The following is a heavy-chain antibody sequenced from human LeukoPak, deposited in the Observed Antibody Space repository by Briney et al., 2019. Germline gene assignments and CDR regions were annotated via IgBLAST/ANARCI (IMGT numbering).Heavy chain of an antibody. D-gene: IGHD1-26*01. CDR3: ARGQTPPQWELFMGGDAFDI. CDR2: IKQDGSEK. J-gene: IGHJ3*02. CDR1: GFTFSSYW. Sequence: GGSLRLSCAASGFTFSSYWMSWVRQAPGKGLEWVANIKQDGSEKYYVDSVKGRFTISRDNAKNSLYLQMNSLRAEDTAVYYCARGQTPPQWELFMGGDAFDIWGQGTMVTVSS. V-gene: IGHV3-7*01.